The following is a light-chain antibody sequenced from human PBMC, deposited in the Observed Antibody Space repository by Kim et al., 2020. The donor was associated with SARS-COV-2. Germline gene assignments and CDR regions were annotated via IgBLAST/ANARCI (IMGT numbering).Light chain of an antibody. J-gene: IGLJ2*01. V-gene: IGLV3-19*01. CDR2: GKN. CDR1: SLRSYY. CDR3: NSRDSNDNVV. Sequence: VALAQTVRITCQGDSLRSYYATWYQQKPGQAPLVVIYGKNNRPSGIPDRFSGSSSGNTASLTITGTQAGDEADYYCNSRDSNDNVVFGGGTKLTVL.